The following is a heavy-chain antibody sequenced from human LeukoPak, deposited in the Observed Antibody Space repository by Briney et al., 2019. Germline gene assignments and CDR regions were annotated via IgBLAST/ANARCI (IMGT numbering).Heavy chain of an antibody. CDR1: GGAISSFY. CDR3: ARGKVDLYGMDV. D-gene: IGHD1-26*01. Sequence: PSETLSLTCTVSGGAISSFYWSWVRQPPGKGLEWLGYIYCSGSTDYNPPLTSRVTISVDMSRNQFSLKLRSVTAADTAVYYCARGKVDLYGMDVWGQGTPITVSS. J-gene: IGHJ6*02. V-gene: IGHV4-59*01. CDR2: IYCSGST.